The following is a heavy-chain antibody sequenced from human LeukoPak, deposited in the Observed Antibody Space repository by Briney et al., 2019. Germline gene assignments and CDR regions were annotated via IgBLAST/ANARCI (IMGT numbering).Heavy chain of an antibody. CDR1: GGSTSSGDYY. Sequence: SETLSLTCTVSGGSTSSGDYYWSWIRQPPGKGLEWIGYIYYSGSTYYNPSLKSRVTISVDTSKNQFSLKLSSVTAADTAAYYCARDRHLIIGLWDYGMDVWGQGTTVTVSS. D-gene: IGHD3-10*01. CDR2: IYYSGST. J-gene: IGHJ6*02. CDR3: ARDRHLIIGLWDYGMDV. V-gene: IGHV4-30-4*01.